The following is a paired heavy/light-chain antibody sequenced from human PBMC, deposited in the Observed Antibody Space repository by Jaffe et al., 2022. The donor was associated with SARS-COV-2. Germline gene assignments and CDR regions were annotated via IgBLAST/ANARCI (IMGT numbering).Light chain of an antibody. CDR1: QTMSSSY. V-gene: IGKV3-20*01. J-gene: IGKJ2*01. Sequence: EILLTQSPGTLSLSPGERATLSCRASQTMSSSYLAWYQQRPGQAPRLLIYTASSRATGVPDRFSVSGSGTDFTLTISRLEPEDLAVYYCQYYGSSPVTFGQGTRVEIK. CDR3: QYYGSSPVT. CDR2: TAS.
Heavy chain of an antibody. CDR1: GYSITTGSYY. Sequence: QVQLQESGPGLVKPSQTLSLTCTVSGYSITTGSYYWSWIRQPAGKGLEWIGRVYTSGSTDYNPSLKSRVSISIDTSKNQFSLQVNSVTAADTAVYYCARDPSRNDYNHPNYWGQGILVTVSS. V-gene: IGHV4-61*02. CDR2: VYTSGST. D-gene: IGHD4-4*01. J-gene: IGHJ4*02. CDR3: ARDPSRNDYNHPNY.